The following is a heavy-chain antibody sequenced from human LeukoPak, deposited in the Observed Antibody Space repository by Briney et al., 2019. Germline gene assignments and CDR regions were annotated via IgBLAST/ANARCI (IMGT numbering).Heavy chain of an antibody. J-gene: IGHJ4*02. CDR1: GGSIRSSYYY. CDR2: IYDSGST. D-gene: IGHD3-3*01. V-gene: IGHV4-39*07. Sequence: SETLSLTCTVSGGSIRSSYYYWGWIRQPPGKGLEWIGSIYDSGSTNYNPSLKSRVTISVDTSKNQFSLKLSSVTAADTAVYYCARGPFRPGAGYYFSGPTTRRREFAYWGQGTLVTVSS. CDR3: ARGPFRPGAGYYFSGPTTRRREFAY.